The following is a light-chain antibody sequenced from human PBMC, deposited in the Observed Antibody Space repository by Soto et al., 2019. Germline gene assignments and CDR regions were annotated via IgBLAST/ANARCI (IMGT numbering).Light chain of an antibody. CDR2: RAS. V-gene: IGKV1-5*03. CDR1: QSISNW. Sequence: DIQMTQSPSTLSASVGDRVTITCRASQSISNWLAWYQQKPGKAPNLLIYRASSLESGVPSRFSGSGSGTEFTLTISSRQPDDFATYYCQQYNSFSWTFGQGTKVEIK. CDR3: QQYNSFSWT. J-gene: IGKJ1*01.